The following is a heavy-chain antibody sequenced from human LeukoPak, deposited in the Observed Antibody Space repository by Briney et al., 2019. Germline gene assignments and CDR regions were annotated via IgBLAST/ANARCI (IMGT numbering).Heavy chain of an antibody. CDR1: GGSISSGGYY. D-gene: IGHD6-19*01. J-gene: IGHJ3*02. V-gene: IGHV4-31*03. CDR2: IYYSGST. CDR3: ATGIAVAADDAFDI. Sequence: SETLSLTCTVSGGSISSGGYYWSWIRQHPGKGLEWIGYIYYSGSTYYNPSLKSRVTISVDTSKNQFSLKLSSVTAADTAVHYCATGIAVAADDAFDIWGQGTMVTVSS.